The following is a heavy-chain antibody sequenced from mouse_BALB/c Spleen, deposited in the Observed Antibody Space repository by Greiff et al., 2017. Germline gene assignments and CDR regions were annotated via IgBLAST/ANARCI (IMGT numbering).Heavy chain of an antibody. CDR2: ISYSGST. V-gene: IGHV3-2*02. D-gene: IGHD2-2*01. Sequence: VQLKESGPGLVKPSQSLSLTCTVTGYSITSDYAWNWIRQFPGNKLEWMGYISYSGSTSYNPSLKSRISITRDTSKNQFFLQLNSVTTEDTATYYCAREGYDWYFDVWGAGTTVTVSS. CDR1: GYSITSDYA. J-gene: IGHJ1*01. CDR3: AREGYDWYFDV.